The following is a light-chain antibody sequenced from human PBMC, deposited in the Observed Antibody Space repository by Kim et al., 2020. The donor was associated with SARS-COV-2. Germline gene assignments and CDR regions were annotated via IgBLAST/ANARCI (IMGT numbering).Light chain of an antibody. CDR2: EDD. CDR3: QSFDDDNWV. Sequence: GKTVPLSCTRSSGTIANNFVQWYQQRPGSAPTIVISEDDQRPSGVPERFSGSIDSSSNSASLTISGLKTEDEASYYCQSFDDDNWVFGGGTQLTVL. V-gene: IGLV6-57*03. J-gene: IGLJ3*02. CDR1: SGTIANNF.